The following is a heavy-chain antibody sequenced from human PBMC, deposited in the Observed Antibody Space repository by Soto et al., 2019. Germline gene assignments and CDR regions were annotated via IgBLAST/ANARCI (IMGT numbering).Heavy chain of an antibody. J-gene: IGHJ4*02. CDR2: ISTTNSGTI. CDR3: ARDVDYYDR. CDR1: GFTFSSYS. Sequence: EVQLVESGGGLVQPGGSLRLSCAASGFTFSSYSMNWVRQAPGKGLEWVSYISTTNSGTIYYANSVKGRFTISRDNAENSLYLQMNSLRDEDTAVYYCARDVDYYDRWGQGTLVTVSS. D-gene: IGHD3-22*01. V-gene: IGHV3-48*02.